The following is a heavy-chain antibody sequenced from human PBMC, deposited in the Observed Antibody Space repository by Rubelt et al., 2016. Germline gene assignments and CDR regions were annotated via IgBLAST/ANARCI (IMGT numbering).Heavy chain of an antibody. CDR1: GGSFSGYY. V-gene: IGHV4-34*01. J-gene: IGHJ4*02. Sequence: VQLQQWGAGLLKPSETLSLTCAVYGGSFSGYYWSWIRQPPGKGLEWIGEINHSGSTNYNPSLKSRVTISVDTSKNQFSLKLSSVTAADTAVDYCATQTGHWPFDYWGQGTLVTVSS. CDR2: INHSGST. D-gene: IGHD1-1*01. CDR3: ATQTGHWPFDY.